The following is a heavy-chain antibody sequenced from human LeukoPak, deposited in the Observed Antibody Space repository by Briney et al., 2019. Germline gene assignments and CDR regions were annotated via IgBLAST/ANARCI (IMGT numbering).Heavy chain of an antibody. D-gene: IGHD5-12*01. CDR2: IYHSGST. Sequence: PSETLSLTCTLSGGSISTYYWSWIRQPPGKGLEWIGYIYHSGSTNYNPSLKSRVTISVDTSKSQFSLKLSSVTAADTAVYYCARGGGYASPIGYWGQGDLVTVSS. V-gene: IGHV4-59*01. J-gene: IGHJ4*02. CDR3: ARGGGYASPIGY. CDR1: GGSISTYY.